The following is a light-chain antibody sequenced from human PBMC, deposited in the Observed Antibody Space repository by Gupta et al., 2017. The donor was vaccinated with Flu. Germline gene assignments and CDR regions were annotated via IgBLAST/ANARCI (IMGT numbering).Light chain of an antibody. Sequence: QSALTQPASVSGSPGQSPTISCTGSTSDFGSHDLVSWYQHLPEKEHKLIIFEVNKRPSGVSNRFSASKSDNTSSLTISGRQQEDEADYYCCSDGGISTWVFGGGTKVTVL. CDR1: TSDFGSHDL. J-gene: IGLJ3*02. CDR3: CSDGGISTWV. CDR2: EVN. V-gene: IGLV2-23*02.